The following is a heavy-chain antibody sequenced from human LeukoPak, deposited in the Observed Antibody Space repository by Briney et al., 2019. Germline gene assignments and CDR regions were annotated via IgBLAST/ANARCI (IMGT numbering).Heavy chain of an antibody. CDR2: ISSSGSI. Sequence: PSETLSLTCIVSGGSISSNYCNWIRQPAGKGLEWIGRISSSGSINYNPSLQSRVTMSVNTSKNQFSLKLSSVTAADTAIYYCANTPYGDYNNWFDPWGLGVLVTVSP. J-gene: IGHJ5*02. D-gene: IGHD4-17*01. CDR3: ANTPYGDYNNWFDP. V-gene: IGHV4-4*07. CDR1: GGSISSNY.